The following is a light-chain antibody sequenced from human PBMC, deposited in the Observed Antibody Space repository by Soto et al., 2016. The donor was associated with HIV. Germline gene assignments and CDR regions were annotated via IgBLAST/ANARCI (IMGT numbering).Light chain of an antibody. V-gene: IGKV1-9*01. CDR3: QQLNGYPFT. CDR2: GAS. CDR1: QDIVSF. J-gene: IGKJ3*01. Sequence: DIQMTQSPSTLSASVGDRVTITCRASQDIVSFLAWYQQRPGKAPKLLIYGASTLQSGVPARFSGSGSATEFTLTISSLQPEDFATYYCQQLNGYPFTFGPGTTVDS.